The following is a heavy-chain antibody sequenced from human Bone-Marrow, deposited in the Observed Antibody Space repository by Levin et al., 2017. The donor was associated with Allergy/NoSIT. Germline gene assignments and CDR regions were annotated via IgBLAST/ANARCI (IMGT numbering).Heavy chain of an antibody. CDR2: ISSNSGTI. Sequence: AGGSLRLSCEASGFSFSAFEMNWVRQTPGKVPEWISYISSNSGTIYYADSVKGRFTISRDNTKNSLFLQMNSLRADDTGIYYCATLSAGYFDHWGRGTLVTVSS. CDR3: ATLSAGYFDH. CDR1: GFSFSAFE. J-gene: IGHJ2*01. D-gene: IGHD2-15*01. V-gene: IGHV3-48*01.